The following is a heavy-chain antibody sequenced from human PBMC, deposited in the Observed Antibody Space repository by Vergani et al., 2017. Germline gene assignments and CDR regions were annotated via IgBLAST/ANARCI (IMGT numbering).Heavy chain of an antibody. Sequence: EVQLVESGGGLVKPGGSLRLSCAASGFSFSSYSMNWVRQAPGKGLEWVASISGSSSYVFYRDSVEGRFTITRDNAKKSVYLQMNSLRAEDTARYFCVKSIRVVATRGDGFDVWGQGTLVTVSS. CDR1: GFSFSSYS. D-gene: IGHD5-12*01. CDR3: VKSIRVVATRGDGFDV. CDR2: ISGSSSYV. J-gene: IGHJ3*01. V-gene: IGHV3-21*04.